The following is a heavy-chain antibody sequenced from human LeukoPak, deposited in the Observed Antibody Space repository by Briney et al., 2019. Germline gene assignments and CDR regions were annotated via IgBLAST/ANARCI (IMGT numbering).Heavy chain of an antibody. V-gene: IGHV1-69*13. CDR3: ARSGAAFYFDY. CDR2: IIPIFGTA. Sequence: ASVKVSCKASGGTFSSYAISWVRQAPGQGLEWMGGIIPIFGTANYAQKFQGRVTITADESTSTAYTELSSLRSEDTAVYYCARSGAAFYFDYWGQGTLVIVSS. D-gene: IGHD6-13*01. J-gene: IGHJ4*02. CDR1: GGTFSSYA.